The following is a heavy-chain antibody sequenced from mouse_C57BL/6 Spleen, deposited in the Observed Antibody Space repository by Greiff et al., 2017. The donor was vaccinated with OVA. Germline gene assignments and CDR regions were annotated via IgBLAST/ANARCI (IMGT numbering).Heavy chain of an antibody. D-gene: IGHD1-1*01. J-gene: IGHJ2*01. Sequence: LQQSGAELVMPGASVKLSCKASGYTFTSYWMHWVKQRPGQGLEWIGEIDPSDSYTNYNQKFKGKSTLTVDKSSSTAYMQLSSLTSEDSAVYYCARPALFITTVVFDYWGQGTTLTVSS. CDR2: IDPSDSYT. CDR1: GYTFTSYW. CDR3: ARPALFITTVVFDY. V-gene: IGHV1-69*01.